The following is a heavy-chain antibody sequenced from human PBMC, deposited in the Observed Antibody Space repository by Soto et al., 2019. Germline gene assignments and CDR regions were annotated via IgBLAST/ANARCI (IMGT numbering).Heavy chain of an antibody. CDR1: GYTFTSYY. V-gene: IGHV1-46*01. J-gene: IGHJ6*02. D-gene: IGHD2-15*01. CDR2: INPSGGST. Sequence: QVQLVQSGAEVKKPGASVKVSCKASGYTFTSYYMHWVRQAPGQGLEWMGIINPSGGSTSYAQKFQGRVTMTRDTSTSTVYMELSSLRSEDTAVYYCARTPKGDYSKEYYYYYGMDVWGQGTTVTVSS. CDR3: ARTPKGDYSKEYYYYYGMDV.